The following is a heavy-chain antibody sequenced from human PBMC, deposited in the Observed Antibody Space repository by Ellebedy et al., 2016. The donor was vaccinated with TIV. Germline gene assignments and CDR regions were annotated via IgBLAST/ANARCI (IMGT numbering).Heavy chain of an antibody. CDR3: AKDGVSTRPIDS. J-gene: IGHJ4*02. V-gene: IGHV3-74*01. D-gene: IGHD2-8*01. CDR2: ITSDGTST. CDR1: GFDFRSYW. Sequence: GESLKISCAASGFDFRSYWTHWVRQAPGKGLVWVSHITSDGTSTSYADAVKGRFTISRDNAKTALYLQMNSLRAEDTAVYYCAKDGVSTRPIDSWGQGTLVTVSS.